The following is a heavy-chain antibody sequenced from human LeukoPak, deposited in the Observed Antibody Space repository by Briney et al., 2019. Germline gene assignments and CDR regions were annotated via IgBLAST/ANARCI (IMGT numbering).Heavy chain of an antibody. CDR3: ARERQNKDFWSGGDY. CDR1: GFTFSSYG. D-gene: IGHD3-3*01. CDR2: IKQDGSEK. J-gene: IGHJ4*02. V-gene: IGHV3-7*01. Sequence: RGSLRLSCAASGFTFSSYGMHWVRQAPGKGLEWVANIKQDGSEKYYVDSVKGRFTISRDNAKNSLYLQMNTLRPEDTAVYYCARERQNKDFWSGGDYWGQGTLVTVSS.